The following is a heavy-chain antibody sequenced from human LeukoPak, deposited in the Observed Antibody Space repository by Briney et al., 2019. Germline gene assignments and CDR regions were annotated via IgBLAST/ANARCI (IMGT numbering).Heavy chain of an antibody. CDR1: GGSISSYY. CDR3: ARASYYYDSSGYHDAFDI. J-gene: IGHJ3*02. Sequence: SEALSLTCTVSGGSISSYYWSWIRQPPGKGLEWIGYIYYSGSTNYNPSLKSRVTISVDTSKNQFSLKLSSATAADTAVYYCARASYYYDSSGYHDAFDIWGQGTMVTVSS. CDR2: IYYSGST. D-gene: IGHD3-22*01. V-gene: IGHV4-59*01.